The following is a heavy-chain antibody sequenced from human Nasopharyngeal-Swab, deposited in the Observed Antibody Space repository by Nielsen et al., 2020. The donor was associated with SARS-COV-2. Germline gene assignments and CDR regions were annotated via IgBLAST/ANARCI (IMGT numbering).Heavy chain of an antibody. CDR1: GFTFSSFG. V-gene: IGHV3-30*03. D-gene: IGHD4-17*01. Sequence: GGSLRLSCAASGFTFSSFGMHWVRQAPGKGLEWVAFIAHDASNEYYGDSVKGRFSISRDSSKNTLYLQMDSLRGEVTAVYYCARDAPAHYGAFYWGRGTLVTVSS. CDR3: ARDAPAHYGAFY. CDR2: IAHDASNE. J-gene: IGHJ4*02.